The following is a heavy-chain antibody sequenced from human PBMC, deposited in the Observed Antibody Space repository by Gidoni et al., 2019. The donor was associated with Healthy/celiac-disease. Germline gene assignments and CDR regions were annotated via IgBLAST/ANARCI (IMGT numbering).Heavy chain of an antibody. CDR3: ANGDSSSSRGNGY. V-gene: IGHV3-30*18. CDR1: GFTFSSYG. J-gene: IGHJ4*02. D-gene: IGHD6-6*01. CDR2: ISYDGSNK. Sequence: QVQLVESGGGVVQPGRSLRLSCAASGFTFSSYGMHWVRQAPGKGLEWVAVISYDGSNKYYADSVKGRFTISRDNSKNTLYLQMNSLRAEDTAVYYCANGDSSSSRGNGYWGQGTLVTVSS.